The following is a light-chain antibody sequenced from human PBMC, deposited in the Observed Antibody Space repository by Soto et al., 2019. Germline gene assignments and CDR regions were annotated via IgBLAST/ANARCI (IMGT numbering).Light chain of an antibody. CDR3: ASYTSTTTPWV. J-gene: IGLJ3*02. V-gene: IGLV2-14*01. CDR2: EVT. CDR1: SSDIGGYNY. Sequence: QSALTQPASVSGSPGQSITISCTGPSSDIGGYNYVSWYQDHPGRAPRLIIYEVTNRPSGISSRFSGSKSGNTASLTISGLQAEDEADYYCASYTSTTTPWVFGGGTKLTVL.